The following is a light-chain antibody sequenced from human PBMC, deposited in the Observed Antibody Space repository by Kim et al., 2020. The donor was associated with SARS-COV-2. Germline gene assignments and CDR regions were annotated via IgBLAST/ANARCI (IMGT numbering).Light chain of an antibody. V-gene: IGLV1-44*01. J-gene: IGLJ1*01. Sequence: QSVLTQPPSASVTSGQRVTISCSGSSSNIGGNSVNWYQKVPGTAPKLLIYRNSQRPSGVSDRFSGSKSGTSASLAISGLQSEDEADYYCAAWDDSLNGYVFASGTKVTVL. CDR2: RNS. CDR1: SSNIGGNS. CDR3: AAWDDSLNGYV.